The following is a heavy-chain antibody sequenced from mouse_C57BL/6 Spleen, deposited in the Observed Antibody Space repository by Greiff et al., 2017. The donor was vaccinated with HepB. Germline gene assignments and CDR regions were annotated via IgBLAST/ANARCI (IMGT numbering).Heavy chain of an antibody. J-gene: IGHJ3*01. CDR1: GYTFTDYN. CDR2: INPNNGGT. Sequence: EVQLQQSGPELVKPGASVKIPCKASGYTFTDYNMDWVKQSHGKSLEWIGDINPNNGGTIYNQKFKGKATLTVDKSSSTAYMELRSLTSEDTAVYYCASKMGGSSGPWFAYWGQGTLVTVSA. V-gene: IGHV1-18*01. D-gene: IGHD3-2*02. CDR3: ASKMGGSSGPWFAY.